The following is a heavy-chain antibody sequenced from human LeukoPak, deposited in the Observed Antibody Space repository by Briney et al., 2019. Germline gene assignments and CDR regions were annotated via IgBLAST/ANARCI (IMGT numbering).Heavy chain of an antibody. CDR1: GGSFSGYY. CDR3: ARGGLLNYLGDGGYFLALYH. CDR2: ISHSGST. Sequence: SETLSLTCAVYGGSFSGYYWSWIRQSPGKGLEWIGEISHSGSTNYNPSLESRVTVSADTSKKQFSLKVYSVTAADTAVYYCARGGLLNYLGDGGYFLALYHWGQGSLVTVSS. J-gene: IGHJ5*02. V-gene: IGHV4-34*01. D-gene: IGHD3-22*01.